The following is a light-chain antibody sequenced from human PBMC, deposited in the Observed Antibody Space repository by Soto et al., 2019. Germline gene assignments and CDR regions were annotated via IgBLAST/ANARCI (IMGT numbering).Light chain of an antibody. J-gene: IGKJ5*01. CDR1: QSVTSNY. CDR2: AAY. V-gene: IGKV3-20*01. Sequence: EIVLTQSPGTLSLSPGERATLSCRASQSVTSNYLAWYQQKPGQAPRLLIYAAYSRATDIPDRFSGSGSGTDFTLTINRLEPEDFAVYYCQQYGSSPITFGEGTRLEIK. CDR3: QQYGSSPIT.